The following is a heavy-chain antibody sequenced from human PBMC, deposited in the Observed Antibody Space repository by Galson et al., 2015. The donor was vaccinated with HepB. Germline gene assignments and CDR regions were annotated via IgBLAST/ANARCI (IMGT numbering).Heavy chain of an antibody. CDR1: GFTLSNAW. V-gene: IGHV3-15*01. CDR2: IKSKTDGGTT. J-gene: IGHJ4*02. Sequence: SLRLSCAASGFTLSNAWMSWVRQAPGKGLEWVGRIKSKTDGGTTDYAAPVKGRFTISRDDSKNTLYLQMNSLKTEDTAVYYCTTDYGRDTAMVPFDVWGQGTSVTVSS. CDR3: TTDYGRDTAMVPFDV. D-gene: IGHD5-18*01.